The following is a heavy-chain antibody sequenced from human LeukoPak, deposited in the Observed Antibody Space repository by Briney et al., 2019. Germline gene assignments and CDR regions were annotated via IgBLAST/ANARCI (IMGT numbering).Heavy chain of an antibody. CDR3: ARVYGPIDY. V-gene: IGHV1-8*01. CDR2: MNPNSGNT. Sequence: ASAKVSCKASGYTFTIYDINWVRQATGQGLEWMGWMNPNSGNTGYPQKFQDRVTMTRDTSISTAYMELSSLRSEDTAVYYCARVYGPIDYWGQGTLVTVSS. CDR1: GYTFTIYD. D-gene: IGHD2-8*01. J-gene: IGHJ4*02.